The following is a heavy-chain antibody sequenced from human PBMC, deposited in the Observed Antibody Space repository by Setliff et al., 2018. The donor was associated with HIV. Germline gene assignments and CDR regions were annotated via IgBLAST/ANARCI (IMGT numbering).Heavy chain of an antibody. V-gene: IGHV4-4*02. CDR2: IYHNGDT. CDR3: ARAWGVPNFMLGYFDY. D-gene: IGHD3-16*01. Sequence: SETLSLTCAVSGGSISSSNWWSWVRQPPGKGLEWIGEIYHNGDTNYNPSLKSRVTISVDTSKNHFSLRLTSVTAADTAVYFCARAWGVPNFMLGYFDYWGQGTLVTVSS. J-gene: IGHJ4*02. CDR1: GGSISSSNW.